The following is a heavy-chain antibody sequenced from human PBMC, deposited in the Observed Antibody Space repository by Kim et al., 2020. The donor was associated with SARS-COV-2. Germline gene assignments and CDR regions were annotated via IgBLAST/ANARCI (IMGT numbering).Heavy chain of an antibody. D-gene: IGHD3-9*01. Sequence: SVKVSCKASGGTFSSYAISWVRQAPGQGLEWMGGIIPIFGTANYAQKFQGRVTITADESTSTAYMELSSLRSEDTAVYYCARGHSTPYTRYFDWLLTPFDYWGQGTLVTVSS. V-gene: IGHV1-69*13. CDR3: ARGHSTPYTRYFDWLLTPFDY. CDR2: IIPIFGTA. J-gene: IGHJ4*02. CDR1: GGTFSSYA.